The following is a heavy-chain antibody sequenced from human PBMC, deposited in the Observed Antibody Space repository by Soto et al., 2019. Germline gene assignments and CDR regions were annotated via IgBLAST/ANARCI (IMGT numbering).Heavy chain of an antibody. J-gene: IGHJ5*02. CDR1: GFTFSNYE. D-gene: IGHD6-19*01. CDR2: ISPSAGTI. CDR3: ARNTYTSGWLWLDP. Sequence: GGSLRLSCAASGFTFSNYEMNWVRQAPGKGLEWISYISPSAGTIYYADSVKGRFTISRDNSKNSLYLQMNSLSAEDTAVYYCARNTYTSGWLWLDPWGQGTLVTVYS. V-gene: IGHV3-48*03.